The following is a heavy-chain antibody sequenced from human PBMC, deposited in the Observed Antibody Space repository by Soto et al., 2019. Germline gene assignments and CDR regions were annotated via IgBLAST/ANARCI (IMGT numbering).Heavy chain of an antibody. CDR2: ISYDGNNK. D-gene: IGHD4-17*01. CDR3: AKDHLETTVTTPSY. CDR1: GFTFSSYG. V-gene: IGHV3-30*18. Sequence: QVQLVESGGGVVQPVRSLRLSCAASGFTFSSYGMHWVRQAPGKGLEWVAVISYDGNNKYYADSVKGRFTISRDNFKNTLYLQMDSLRAEDTAMYYCAKDHLETTVTTPSYWGQGTLVTVSS. J-gene: IGHJ4*02.